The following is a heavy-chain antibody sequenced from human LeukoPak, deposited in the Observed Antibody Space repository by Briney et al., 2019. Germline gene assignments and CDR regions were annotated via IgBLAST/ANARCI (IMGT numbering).Heavy chain of an antibody. CDR3: ARKSFTMVRGVMVYYYYYYMDV. CDR1: GYTFASYD. D-gene: IGHD3-10*01. V-gene: IGHV1-8*01. CDR2: MNPNSGNT. Sequence: ASVKVSCKASGYTFASYDINWVRQATGQGLEWMGWMNPNSGNTGYAQKFQGRVTMTRNTSISTAYMELSSLRSEDTAVYYCARKSFTMVRGVMVYYYYYYMDVWAKGPRSPSP. J-gene: IGHJ6*03.